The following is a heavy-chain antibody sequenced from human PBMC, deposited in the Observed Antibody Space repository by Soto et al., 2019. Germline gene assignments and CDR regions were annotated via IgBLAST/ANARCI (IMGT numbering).Heavy chain of an antibody. CDR1: GFSFSRYA. CDR2: ISAAGGTT. J-gene: IGHJ4*02. D-gene: IGHD4-17*01. CDR3: AKDRVQMTTVTAPDY. Sequence: EVQLLESGGGLVQPGGSLRLSCAASGFSFSRYAMSWVRQAPGKGLEWVSAISAAGGTTYYADSVKGRFTISRDNSKNTLYLQMNSLRAEDTAIYYCAKDRVQMTTVTAPDYWGQGSLVTVSS. V-gene: IGHV3-23*01.